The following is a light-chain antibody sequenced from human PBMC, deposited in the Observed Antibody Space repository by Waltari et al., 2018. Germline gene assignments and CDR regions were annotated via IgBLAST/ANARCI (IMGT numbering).Light chain of an antibody. CDR1: SSNFGAGYD. Sequence: QSVLTQPPSMSGAPGQKVTIPCTGGSSNFGAGYDVHWYQQFPGAAPKLLIFGNTTRAAGFPGRFSGSKSGTSASLAIAGLQSEDEAVYYCQSFDSSLSASVFGGGTKLTVL. CDR3: QSFDSSLSASV. J-gene: IGLJ3*02. V-gene: IGLV1-40*01. CDR2: GNT.